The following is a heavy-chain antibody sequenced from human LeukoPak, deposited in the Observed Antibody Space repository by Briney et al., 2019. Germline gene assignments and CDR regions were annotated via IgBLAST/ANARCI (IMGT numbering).Heavy chain of an antibody. CDR2: IYHSGST. D-gene: IGHD3-22*01. CDR1: GGSISSGAY. Sequence: SETLSLTCAASGGSISSGAYWGWVRQPPGKGLEWIGTIYHSGSTYYNPPLNSRVTISIDTSKNQFSLKLTSVTAADTAVYYCANSWYYLDSSGLPKSDAFDRWDQGTLVTVSS. J-gene: IGHJ3*01. CDR3: ANSWYYLDSSGLPKSDAFDR. V-gene: IGHV4-38-2*01.